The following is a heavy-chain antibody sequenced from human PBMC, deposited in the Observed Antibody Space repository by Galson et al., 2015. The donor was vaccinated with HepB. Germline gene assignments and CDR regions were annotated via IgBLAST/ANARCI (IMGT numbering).Heavy chain of an antibody. Sequence: SVKVSCKASGYTFTGYYMHWVRQAPGQGLEWMGWINPNSGVPNYAQKFQGRVTMTRDTSISTVYMELSRLRSDDTALYYCAREGHCDSTSCSHDYWGQGTLVTVSS. J-gene: IGHJ4*02. CDR1: GYTFTGYY. CDR3: AREGHCDSTSCSHDY. V-gene: IGHV1-2*02. D-gene: IGHD2-2*01. CDR2: INPNSGVP.